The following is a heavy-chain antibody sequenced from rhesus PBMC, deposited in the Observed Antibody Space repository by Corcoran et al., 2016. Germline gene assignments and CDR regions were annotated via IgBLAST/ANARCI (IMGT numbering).Heavy chain of an antibody. V-gene: IGHV1S2*01. J-gene: IGHJ5-1*01. CDR2: INPYNGNT. CDR1: GYTFTDYY. CDR3: ARAREYLDFFDV. D-gene: IGHD3-3*01. Sequence: QVQLVQSGAEVKKPGSSVTVSCKASGYTFTDYYMHWVRQAPRQGLEWMGWINPYNGNTKYAQKFQGRVTMTRDTSTSTAYMELSSLRSEDTAVYYCARAREYLDFFDVWGPGVLVTVSS.